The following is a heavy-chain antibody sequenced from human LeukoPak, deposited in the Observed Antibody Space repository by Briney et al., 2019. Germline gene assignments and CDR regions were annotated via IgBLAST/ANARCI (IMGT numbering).Heavy chain of an antibody. J-gene: IGHJ4*02. Sequence: GGSLRLSCAASGFTFSTYAMSWARQAPGKGQEWVSAISGSGCRTYYADSVKGRFTISRDNSKNTLYLQMNSLRAEDTAVYYCAKEKESSGYFDYWGQGTLVTVSS. CDR3: AKEKESSGYFDY. V-gene: IGHV3-23*01. CDR1: GFTFSTYA. CDR2: ISGSGCRT. D-gene: IGHD3-10*01.